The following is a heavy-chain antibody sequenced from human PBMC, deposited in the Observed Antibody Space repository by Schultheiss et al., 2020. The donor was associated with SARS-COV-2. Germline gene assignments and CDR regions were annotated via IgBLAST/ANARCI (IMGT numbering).Heavy chain of an antibody. J-gene: IGHJ3*02. CDR3: ATRGYYYVGAFDI. CDR2: FDPEDGET. Sequence: GESLKISCKASGYTFTGYYMHWVRQAPGKGLEWMGGFDPEDGETIYAQKFQGRVTMTEDTSTDTAYMELSSLRSEDTAVYYCATRGYYYVGAFDIWGQGTMVTVSS. V-gene: IGHV1-24*01. CDR1: GYTFTGYY. D-gene: IGHD3-22*01.